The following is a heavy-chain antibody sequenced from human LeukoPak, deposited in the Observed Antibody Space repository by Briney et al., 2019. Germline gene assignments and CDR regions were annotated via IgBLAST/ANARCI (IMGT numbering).Heavy chain of an antibody. D-gene: IGHD3-10*01. CDR1: EDSISTYY. CDR2: IYYRVTS. J-gene: IGHJ4*02. Sequence: SETLSLTCTVSEDSISTYYWSWIRQPPGKGLEWIGYIYYRVTSDYNPSLKSRVTMSVDMSTRQISLKLSSVTAADTAVYYCARAVGGDGSGSLWGPGTLVTVSS. V-gene: IGHV4-59*01. CDR3: ARAVGGDGSGSL.